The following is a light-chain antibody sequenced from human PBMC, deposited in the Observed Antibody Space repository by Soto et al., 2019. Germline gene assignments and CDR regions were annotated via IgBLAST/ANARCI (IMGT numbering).Light chain of an antibody. Sequence: EIVLTQSPGTLSLSPGERATLSCRASRSINSRYLAWYQQKPGQAPRLLIYGASSRATGIPDRFSGSGSGTDFTLTISRLEPEDFAVHHCHQYGYSPNTFGQGTKLEIK. CDR2: GAS. V-gene: IGKV3-20*01. CDR3: HQYGYSPNT. J-gene: IGKJ2*01. CDR1: RSINSRY.